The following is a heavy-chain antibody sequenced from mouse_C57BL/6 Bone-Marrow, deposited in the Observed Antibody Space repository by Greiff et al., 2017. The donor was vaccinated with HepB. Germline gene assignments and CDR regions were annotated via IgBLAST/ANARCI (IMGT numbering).Heavy chain of an antibody. D-gene: IGHD1-1*01. J-gene: IGHJ1*03. CDR3: ARCSNYWYFDV. V-gene: IGHV1-55*01. CDR2: IYPGSGST. CDR1: GYTFTSYW. Sequence: QVQLQQPGAELVKPGASVKMSCKASGYTFTSYWITWVKQRPGQGLEWIGDIYPGSGSTNYNGKFKGKATLTADKSSSTAYMQLSSLTSEDSAVYFCARCSNYWYFDVWGTGTTVTVSS.